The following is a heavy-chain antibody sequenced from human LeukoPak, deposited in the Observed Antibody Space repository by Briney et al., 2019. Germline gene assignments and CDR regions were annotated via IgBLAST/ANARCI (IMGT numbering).Heavy chain of an antibody. CDR3: AKGGLHIAARLPFFDY. CDR2: ISSSSSYI. J-gene: IGHJ4*02. CDR1: GFTFSSYS. D-gene: IGHD6-6*01. Sequence: GGSLRLSCAASGFTFSSYSMNWVRQAPGKGLEWVSSISSSSSYIYYADSVKGRFTISRDNAKNSLYLQMNSLRAEDTAVYYCAKGGLHIAARLPFFDYWGQGTLVTVSS. V-gene: IGHV3-21*01.